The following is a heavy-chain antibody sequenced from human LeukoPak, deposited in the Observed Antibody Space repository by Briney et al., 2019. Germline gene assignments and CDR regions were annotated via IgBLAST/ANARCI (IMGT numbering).Heavy chain of an antibody. CDR2: ISAYNGNT. V-gene: IGHV1-18*01. D-gene: IGHD1-1*01. CDR3: ATDFERFVGPGMDV. Sequence: ASVKVSCKASGYTFTSYGLSWVRQAPGQGLEWMGWISAYNGNTNYAQNLQGRVTMTTDTSTSTAYMELSSLRSEDTAVYYCATDFERFVGPGMDVWGQGTTVTVPS. J-gene: IGHJ6*02. CDR1: GYTFTSYG.